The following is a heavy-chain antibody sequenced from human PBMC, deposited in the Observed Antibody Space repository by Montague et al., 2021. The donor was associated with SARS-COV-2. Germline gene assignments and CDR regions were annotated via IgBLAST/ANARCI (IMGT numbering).Heavy chain of an antibody. J-gene: IGHJ6*02. CDR3: ARDLFRYDSSGDYYPYYSYYGMDV. CDR1: VFTFSSYA. V-gene: IGHV3-33*08. Sequence: SLRLSCAASVFTFSSYAMHWVRQAPGKGLEWVAVIWYDGSNKYYAYTVKGRFTISRDNSKNTLYLQMNSLRAEDTAVYYCARDLFRYDSSGDYYPYYSYYGMDVWGQGTTVTVSS. D-gene: IGHD3-22*01. CDR2: IWYDGSNK.